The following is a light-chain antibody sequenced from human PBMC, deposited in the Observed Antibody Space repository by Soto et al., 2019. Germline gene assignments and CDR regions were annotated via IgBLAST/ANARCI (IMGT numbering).Light chain of an antibody. CDR1: QDSSNY. CDR2: AAS. CDR3: QHYYTYPWT. V-gene: IGKV1-8*01. J-gene: IGKJ1*01. Sequence: AIRMTKSPSSLPASTGDRVTITCRASQDSSNYLVWYPQKPGKAPKVLIQAASTLQGGVSSRFRGSGSGTDFTLTINSMQSEDFATYYCQHYYTYPWTFGQGTKV.